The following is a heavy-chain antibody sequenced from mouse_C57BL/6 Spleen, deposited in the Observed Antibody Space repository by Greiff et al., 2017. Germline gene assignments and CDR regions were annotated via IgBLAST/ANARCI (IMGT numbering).Heavy chain of an antibody. D-gene: IGHD2-4*01. Sequence: EVKLMESGGGLVQPGGSLKLSCAASGFTFSDYGMAWVRQAPRKGPEWVAFISNLAYSICYADTVTGRFTISRENAKNTLYLELSSLRSEDTAMYYCARLGDYDEAYYYAMDYWGKGTSVTVSS. V-gene: IGHV5-15*01. CDR1: GFTFSDYG. J-gene: IGHJ4*01. CDR2: ISNLAYSI. CDR3: ARLGDYDEAYYYAMDY.